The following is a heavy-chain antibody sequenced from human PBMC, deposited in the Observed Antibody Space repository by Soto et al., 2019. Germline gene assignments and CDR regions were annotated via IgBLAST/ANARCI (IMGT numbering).Heavy chain of an antibody. CDR1: GYTFTSYD. CDR2: MNPNSGNT. V-gene: IGHV1-8*01. J-gene: IGHJ6*03. D-gene: IGHD6-6*01. Sequence: QVQLVQSGAEVKKPGASVKVSCKASGYTFTSYDINWVRQATGQGLEWMGWMNPNSGNTGYAQKFQGRVTMTRNTSISTAYMELSSLRSEDTAVYYCARGAPSIAARPEELYYYYYYYMDVWGKGTTVTVSS. CDR3: ARGAPSIAARPEELYYYYYYYMDV.